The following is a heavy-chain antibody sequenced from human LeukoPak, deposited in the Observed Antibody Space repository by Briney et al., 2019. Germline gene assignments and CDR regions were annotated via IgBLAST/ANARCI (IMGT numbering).Heavy chain of an antibody. CDR3: AWYGSSRPDY. V-gene: IGHV4-39*01. CDR1: GGSISSSSYY. CDR2: IYYSGST. D-gene: IGHD6-13*01. J-gene: IGHJ4*02. Sequence: PSETLSLTCSVSGGSISSSSYYWGWIRQPPGKGLEWLGSIYYSGSTYYNPSLKVRGPMTVDPSKNKYSLALRPITAATTATDFCAWYGSSRPDYWGQGTLVTDCS.